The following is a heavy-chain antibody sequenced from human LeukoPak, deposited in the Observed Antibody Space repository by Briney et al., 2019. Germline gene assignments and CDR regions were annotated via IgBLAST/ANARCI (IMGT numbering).Heavy chain of an antibody. CDR2: INNSGST. CDR3: AVSSGSYGVSDY. J-gene: IGHJ4*02. Sequence: SETLSLTCAVYGGSFSGYYWSWIRQPPGKGLEWVGEINNSGSTNYNPSLRSRVTISVDTSKNQFSLKLSSVTAADTAVYYCAVSSGSYGVSDYWGQGTLVTVSS. D-gene: IGHD1-26*01. V-gene: IGHV4-34*01. CDR1: GGSFSGYY.